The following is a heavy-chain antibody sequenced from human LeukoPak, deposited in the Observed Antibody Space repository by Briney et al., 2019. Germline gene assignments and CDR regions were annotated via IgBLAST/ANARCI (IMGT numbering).Heavy chain of an antibody. CDR1: GYRFSNYW. CDR2: VFPDDSDT. Sequence: GESLKISCQGSGYRFSNYWIAWVRQIPGKGLEWMGAVFPDDSDTRDSPSFEGRVTISADKSTSTAYLQWSSLEASDTAIYYCARHNWWEVAAADYWGQGTLVTVSS. V-gene: IGHV5-51*01. J-gene: IGHJ4*02. CDR3: ARHNWWEVAAADY. D-gene: IGHD6-19*01.